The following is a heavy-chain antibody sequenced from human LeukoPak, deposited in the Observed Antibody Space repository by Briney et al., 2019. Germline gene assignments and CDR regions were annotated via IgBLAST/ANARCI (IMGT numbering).Heavy chain of an antibody. CDR3: ARALRWSGPFDY. D-gene: IGHD4-23*01. CDR1: GYTFTGYY. V-gene: IGHV1-2*02. J-gene: IGHJ4*02. CDR2: INPNSGDT. Sequence: ASVKVSCKASGYTFTGYYMHWVRQAPGQGLEWMGWINPNSGDTNYAQKFQGRVTVTRDTSITTAYMDLSSLRSDDTAVYYCARALRWSGPFDYWGQGTLVTVSS.